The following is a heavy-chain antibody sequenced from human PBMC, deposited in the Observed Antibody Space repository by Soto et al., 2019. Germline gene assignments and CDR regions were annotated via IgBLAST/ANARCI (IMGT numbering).Heavy chain of an antibody. CDR3: ARISQSDFWSGYYYFFDY. D-gene: IGHD3-3*01. Sequence: QVPLVQSGAEVEKPGASVKVSCKASGYTFTDYGISWVRQAPGQGLQWMGWITAFNGNTKYAQQFQGRVTMTTDTSTSTGYMELGSLESDDTAVYYCARISQSDFWSGYYYFFDYWGQGTLVTVSS. J-gene: IGHJ4*02. CDR2: ITAFNGNT. CDR1: GYTFTDYG. V-gene: IGHV1-18*01.